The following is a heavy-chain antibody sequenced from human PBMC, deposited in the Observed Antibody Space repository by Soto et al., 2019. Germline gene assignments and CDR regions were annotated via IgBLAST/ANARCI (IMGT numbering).Heavy chain of an antibody. CDR3: ARGGRFENWYFDL. D-gene: IGHD1-26*01. J-gene: IGHJ2*01. CDR1: GGSISSGGYY. V-gene: IGHV4-31*03. CDR2: IYYSGST. Sequence: TLSLTCTVSGGSISSGGYYWSWIRQHPGKGLEWIGYIYYSGSTYYSPSLKSRVTISVDTSKNQFSLKLSSVTAADTAVYYCARGGRFENWYFDLWGRGTLVTVSS.